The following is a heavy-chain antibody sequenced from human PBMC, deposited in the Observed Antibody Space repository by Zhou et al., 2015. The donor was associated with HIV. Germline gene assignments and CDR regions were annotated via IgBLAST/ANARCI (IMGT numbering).Heavy chain of an antibody. CDR1: GGSFSTDG. V-gene: IGHV1-69*06. Sequence: QVQLVQSGAEVKKPGASVRVSCKASGGSFSTDGISWVRQAPGQGLEWVGGIIPVFGTTKNAQKFQGRVTITADKSTSTAYMELSSLRSEDTAVYYCARGETSYCSGGSCYSGVDYWGQGTLVTVSS. CDR3: ARGETSYCSGGSCYSGVDY. CDR2: IIPVFGTT. J-gene: IGHJ4*02. D-gene: IGHD2-15*01.